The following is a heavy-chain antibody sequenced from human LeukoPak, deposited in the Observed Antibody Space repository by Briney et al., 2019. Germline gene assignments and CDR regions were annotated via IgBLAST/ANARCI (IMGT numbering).Heavy chain of an antibody. D-gene: IGHD3-10*01. CDR1: GFTFSRLV. V-gene: IGHV3-23*01. CDR2: ISPRGDIT. J-gene: IGHJ4*02. CDR3: AKDDAWIRFGE. Sequence: GGSLRLSCAASGFTFSRLVINWVRQAPGKGLEWVSGISPRGDITYYADSVKDRFTISRDNSKNTLYLEVISVTAEDTAVYYCAKDDAWIRFGEWSQGTLVTVSS.